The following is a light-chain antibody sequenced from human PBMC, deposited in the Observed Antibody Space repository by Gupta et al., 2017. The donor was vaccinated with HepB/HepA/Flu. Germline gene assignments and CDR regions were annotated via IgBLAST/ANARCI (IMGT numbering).Light chain of an antibody. CDR3: QQYNDWPRT. CDR1: QTVGRN. V-gene: IGKV3-15*01. CDR2: GAS. J-gene: IGKJ1*01. Sequence: ETVMTQFPATLPVSPGESATLSCRASQTVGRNLAWYQHKSGQAPVLLIYGASTRVTGVPDRFSGSGSQTEFTLTISSLQSEDLAIYYCQQYNDWPRTFGQGTRVEIE.